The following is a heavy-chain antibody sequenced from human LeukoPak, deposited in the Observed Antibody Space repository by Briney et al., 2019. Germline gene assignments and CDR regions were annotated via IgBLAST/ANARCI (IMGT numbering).Heavy chain of an antibody. V-gene: IGHV4-59*01. D-gene: IGHD1-7*01. CDR3: ARARSGTTGSYYYYYMDV. Sequence: SETLSLTCTASGGSISSYYCSWIRQPPGKGLEWMGYIYYSGSTNYNPSLKSRVNISVDTSKNQFHMKLSSVTAADTAVYYCARARSGTTGSYYYYYMDVWGKGTTVTVSS. J-gene: IGHJ6*03. CDR2: IYYSGST. CDR1: GGSISSYY.